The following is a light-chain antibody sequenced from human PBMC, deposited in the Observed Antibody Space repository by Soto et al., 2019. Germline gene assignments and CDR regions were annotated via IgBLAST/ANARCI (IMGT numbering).Light chain of an antibody. CDR2: EVS. Sequence: QSVLTQPASVSGSPGQSITISCTGTSSDVGSYNLVSWYQQHPGKAPKLMIYEVSKRPSGVSNRFSGSKSGNTASLTISGLQAEDEADYYCCSYTAISTWVFGGGTKLTVL. CDR1: SSDVGSYNL. J-gene: IGLJ3*02. V-gene: IGLV2-23*02. CDR3: CSYTAISTWV.